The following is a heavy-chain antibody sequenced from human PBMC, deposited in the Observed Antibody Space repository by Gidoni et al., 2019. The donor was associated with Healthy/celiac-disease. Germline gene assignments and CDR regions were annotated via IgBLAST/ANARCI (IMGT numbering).Heavy chain of an antibody. CDR3: ARQVAVDYYYYGMDV. D-gene: IGHD2-21*01. CDR1: GYTFTGDY. J-gene: IGHJ6*02. Sequence: QVQLVQSGAAVKKPGASVKVSCKASGYTFTGDYMHWVRQAPGQGLEWLGWINPNSGGTNYAQKFQGWVTMTRDTSISTAYMELSRLRSDDTAVYYCARQVAVDYYYYGMDVWGQGTTVTVSS. CDR2: INPNSGGT. V-gene: IGHV1-2*04.